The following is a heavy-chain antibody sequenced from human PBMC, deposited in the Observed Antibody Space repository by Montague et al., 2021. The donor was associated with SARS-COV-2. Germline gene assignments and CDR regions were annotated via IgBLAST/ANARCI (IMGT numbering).Heavy chain of an antibody. D-gene: IGHD3-3*01. V-gene: IGHV3-30*04. CDR1: GFTFSSYA. CDR2: ISYDVGSK. Sequence: SLRLSCAASGFTFSSYAMHWVRQAPGKGLEWVAVISYDVGSKHYVESVKGRFTISRDNSKNTLSLQMNSLRAEDTAVYYCVMWGGYYPSGGHDFWGQGTLVTVSS. J-gene: IGHJ4*02. CDR3: VMWGGYYPSGGHDF.